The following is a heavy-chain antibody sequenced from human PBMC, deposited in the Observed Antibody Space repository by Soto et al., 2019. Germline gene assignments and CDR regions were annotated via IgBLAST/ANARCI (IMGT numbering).Heavy chain of an antibody. CDR3: ARGRYGDY. CDR1: GYTFTSYG. D-gene: IGHD1-1*01. CDR2: ISAHNGNT. J-gene: IGHJ4*02. Sequence: QVHLVQSGAEVKKPGASVKVSCKASGYTFTSYGITWVRQAPGQGLEWMGWISAHNGNTDYAQTLQGRVMVTRATSTSTAYMELRSLISDDKAVCYCARGRYGDYWGQGALVTVSS. V-gene: IGHV1-18*01.